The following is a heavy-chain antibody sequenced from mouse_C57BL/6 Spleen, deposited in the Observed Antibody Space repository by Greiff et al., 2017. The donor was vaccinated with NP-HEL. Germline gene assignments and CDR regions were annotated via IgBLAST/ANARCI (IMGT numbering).Heavy chain of an antibody. J-gene: IGHJ1*03. CDR3: AGDRVGDWYFDV. CDR1: GFTFSSYA. V-gene: IGHV5-4*01. D-gene: IGHD1-1*02. CDR2: ISDGGSYT. Sequence: EVQLVESGGGLVKPGGSLKLSCAASGFTFSSYAMSWVRQTPEKRLEWVATISDGGSYTYYPDNVKGRFTISRDNAKNNLYLQMSHLKSEDTAMYYCAGDRVGDWYFDVWGTGTTVTVSS.